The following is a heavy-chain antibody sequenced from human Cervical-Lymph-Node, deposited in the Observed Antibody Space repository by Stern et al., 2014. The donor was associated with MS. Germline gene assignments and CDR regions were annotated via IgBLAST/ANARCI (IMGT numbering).Heavy chain of an antibody. V-gene: IGHV3-30*04. CDR1: GFVFRRYA. J-gene: IGHJ4*02. D-gene: IGHD1-26*01. CDR2: ISSGGRDK. CDR3: AKGGSGSYLD. Sequence: VHLVESGGGVVQPGRSLRLSCAASGFVFRRYALHWVRQAPGKGLELVALISSGGRDKYYTDSVKCGFTVSRDNSNNTVDLEMNSLRLEDTAVYYCAKGGSGSYLDWGQGSLVTVSS.